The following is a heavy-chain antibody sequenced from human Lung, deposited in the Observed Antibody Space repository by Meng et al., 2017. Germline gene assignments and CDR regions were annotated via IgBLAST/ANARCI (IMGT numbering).Heavy chain of an antibody. D-gene: IGHD4-11*01. V-gene: IGHV4-34*01. J-gene: IGHJ4*02. CDR3: ARGPTTMAHDFDY. CDR1: VGSLVDYY. CDR2: INHSGST. Sequence: QVQLRAWGEGLLNPSETLSSAFVVPVGSLVDYYWGWIRQPAGKGLEWIGEINHSGSTNYNPSLGSRATISVDTSQNNLSLKLSSATAAASAVYYCARGPTTMAHDFDYWGQGTLVTVSS.